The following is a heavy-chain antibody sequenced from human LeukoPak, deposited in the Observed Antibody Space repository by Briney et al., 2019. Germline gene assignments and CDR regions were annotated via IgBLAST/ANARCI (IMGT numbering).Heavy chain of an antibody. D-gene: IGHD6-13*01. CDR1: GFTFNIYA. J-gene: IGHJ5*02. CDR3: ATTFSVAVAGNRVFGH. V-gene: IGHV3-23*01. CDR2: ISGSGDNT. Sequence: GGSLRLSCAASGFTFNIYAMNWVRQAPGKGLEWVSAISGSGDNTYYGDSVKGRFTISRDNSKNTLYLQMNSLRAEDTAVYYCATTFSVAVAGNRVFGHWGQGTLVTVSS.